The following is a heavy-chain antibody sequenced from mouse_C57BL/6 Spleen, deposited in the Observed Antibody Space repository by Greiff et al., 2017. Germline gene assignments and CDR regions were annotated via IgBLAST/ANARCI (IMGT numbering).Heavy chain of an antibody. V-gene: IGHV1-74*01. Sequence: QVQLQQPGAELVKPGASVKVSCKASGYTFTSYWMHWVKQRPGQGLEWIGRIHPSDSDTNYNQKFKGKATLTVDKSSSTAYMKLSSLTSEDSAVYYCAIGSLRPYFGYWGQGTTLTVSS. CDR2: IHPSDSDT. D-gene: IGHD2-12*01. J-gene: IGHJ2*01. CDR1: GYTFTSYW. CDR3: AIGSLRPYFGY.